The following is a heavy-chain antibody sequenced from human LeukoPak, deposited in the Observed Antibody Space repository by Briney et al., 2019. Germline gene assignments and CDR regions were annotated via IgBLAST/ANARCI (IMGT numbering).Heavy chain of an antibody. CDR3: ARGSSGGWYFDY. V-gene: IGHV3-21*01. CDR1: GFTFSSYS. D-gene: IGHD6-19*01. CDR2: ISSSSSYI. Sequence: GGSLRLSCAASGFTFSSYSMNWVRQAPGKGLEWVSSISSSSSYIYYAESVKGRFTISRDNAKNSLYLQMNSLRAEDTAVYYCARGSSGGWYFDYWGQGTLVTVSS. J-gene: IGHJ4*02.